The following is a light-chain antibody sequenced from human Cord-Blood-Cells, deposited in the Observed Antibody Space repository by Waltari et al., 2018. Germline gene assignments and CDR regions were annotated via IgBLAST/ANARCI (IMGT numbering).Light chain of an antibody. CDR3: QQSYSTPYS. Sequence: QSPSSLSASVGDRVTITCRASQSISSYLNWYQQKPGKAPKLLIYAASSLQSGVPSRFSGSGSGTDFTLTISSLQPEDFATYYCQQSYSTPYSFGQGTKLEIK. V-gene: IGKV1-39*01. CDR2: AAS. CDR1: QSISSY. J-gene: IGKJ2*03.